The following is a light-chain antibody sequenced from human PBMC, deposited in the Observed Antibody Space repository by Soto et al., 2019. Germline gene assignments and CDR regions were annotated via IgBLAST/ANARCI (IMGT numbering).Light chain of an antibody. Sequence: EIVLTQSPATLSLSPGERATLSCRASQGVRSYLAWYQQKPGQAPRLLIYDASNRATGIPARFSGSGSGTDFTLTISSLEPEDFAVYYCQQRSNWPLTFGGGSKVESK. CDR1: QGVRSY. J-gene: IGKJ4*01. CDR2: DAS. CDR3: QQRSNWPLT. V-gene: IGKV3-11*01.